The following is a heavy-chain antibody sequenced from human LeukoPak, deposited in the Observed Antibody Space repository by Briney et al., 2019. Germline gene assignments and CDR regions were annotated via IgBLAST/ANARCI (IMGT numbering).Heavy chain of an antibody. Sequence: GGTLRLSCAASGFTFSSYGMSWVRQAPGKGLEWVSAISGSGGSTYYADSVKGRFTISRDNAKNSLYLQMNSLRAEDTAVYYCARGRRIVGATGAFDIWGQGTMVTVSS. V-gene: IGHV3-23*01. J-gene: IGHJ3*02. CDR2: ISGSGGST. D-gene: IGHD1-26*01. CDR1: GFTFSSYG. CDR3: ARGRRIVGATGAFDI.